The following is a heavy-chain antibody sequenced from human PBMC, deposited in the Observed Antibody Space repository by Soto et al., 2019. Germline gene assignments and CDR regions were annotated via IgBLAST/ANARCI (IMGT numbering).Heavy chain of an antibody. CDR3: ARGQGYCSSTSCYYFDY. CDR1: GGSFSGYY. V-gene: IGHV4-34*01. CDR2: INHSGST. J-gene: IGHJ4*02. Sequence: SETLSLTCAVYGGSFSGYYWSWIRQPPGKGLEWIGEINHSGSTNYNPSLKSRVTISVDTSKNQFSLKLSSVTAADTAVYYCARGQGYCSSTSCYYFDYWGQGTLVTVSS. D-gene: IGHD2-2*01.